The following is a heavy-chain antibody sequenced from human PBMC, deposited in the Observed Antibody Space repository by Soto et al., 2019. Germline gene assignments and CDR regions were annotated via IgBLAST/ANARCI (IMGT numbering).Heavy chain of an antibody. Sequence: AGCGCNVGGYGMSWVRQTPEKGLEWVSGINWNGGSTGYADSVKGRFTISRDNAKNSLYLQMNSLRAEDTALYHCARDRGSGSWYEDALDIRGKGTMVTVSS. CDR2: INWNGGST. CDR3: ARDRGSGSWYEDALDI. D-gene: IGHD3-10*01. CDR1: GCNVGGYG. V-gene: IGHV3-20*01. J-gene: IGHJ3*02.